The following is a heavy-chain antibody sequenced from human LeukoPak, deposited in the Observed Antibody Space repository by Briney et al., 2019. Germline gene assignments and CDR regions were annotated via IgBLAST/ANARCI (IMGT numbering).Heavy chain of an antibody. CDR3: AKWGCSGGSCYPFDY. D-gene: IGHD2-15*01. CDR1: GFTFSSYG. V-gene: IGHV3-48*01. CDR2: ISRTGTTI. Sequence: GGTLRLSCAASGFTFSSYGMSWVRQAPGKGLEWVSYISRTGTTIYYADSVKGRFTISRDNSKNTLYLQMNSLRAEDTAVYYCAKWGCSGGSCYPFDYWGQGTLVTVSS. J-gene: IGHJ4*02.